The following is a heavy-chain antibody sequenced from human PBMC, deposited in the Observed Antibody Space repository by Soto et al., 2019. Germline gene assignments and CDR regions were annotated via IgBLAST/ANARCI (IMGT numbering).Heavy chain of an antibody. CDR2: INHSGST. V-gene: IGHV4-34*01. D-gene: IGHD6-13*01. Sequence: PSETLSLTCAVYGGSFSGYYWTWIRQSPGKGLEWIGEINHSGSTNYNPSLKSRVTISVDTSKNQFSLNLRSVTAADTAVYYCARLAAGTLSDWFDPWGQGTLVTVSS. J-gene: IGHJ5*02. CDR3: ARLAAGTLSDWFDP. CDR1: GGSFSGYY.